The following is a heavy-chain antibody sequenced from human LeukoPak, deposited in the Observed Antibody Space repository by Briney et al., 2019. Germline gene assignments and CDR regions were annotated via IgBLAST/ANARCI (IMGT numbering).Heavy chain of an antibody. V-gene: IGHV4-4*07. Sequence: SETLSLTCSVSGGSISSYYWSWVRQPAGKGLEWVGRIYTSGSTYYNPSLKSRVTMSIDTSKNQFSLKLSPVTAADTAVYYCARERASTSFPPLDAFDYWGQGILVTVSS. CDR3: ARERASTSFPPLDAFDY. J-gene: IGHJ4*02. CDR1: GGSISSYY. D-gene: IGHD6-6*01. CDR2: IYTSGST.